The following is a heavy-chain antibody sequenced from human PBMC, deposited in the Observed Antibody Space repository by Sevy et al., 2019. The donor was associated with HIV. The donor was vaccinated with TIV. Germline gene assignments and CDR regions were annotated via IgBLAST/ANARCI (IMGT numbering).Heavy chain of an antibody. Sequence: GGSLRLSCAASGFTFSSYSMNWVRQTPGKGLEWVSSISSSSSYIYYADSVKGRFTISRDNAKNSLYLQMNSLRAEDTAVYYCARVGAEEGGYWGQGTLVTVSS. D-gene: IGHD3-10*01. V-gene: IGHV3-21*01. CDR2: ISSSSSYI. CDR1: GFTFSSYS. CDR3: ARVGAEEGGY. J-gene: IGHJ4*02.